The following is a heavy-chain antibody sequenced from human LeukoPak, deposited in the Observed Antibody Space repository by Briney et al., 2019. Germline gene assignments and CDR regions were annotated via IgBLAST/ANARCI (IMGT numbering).Heavy chain of an antibody. CDR2: IYYSGST. J-gene: IGHJ4*02. CDR3: ARTRYYYNSRSYGAPYYFDY. CDR1: GGSISSYY. V-gene: IGHV4-59*05. Sequence: SETLSLTCTVSGGSISSYYWSWIRQPPGKGLEWIGSIYYSGSTYYNPSLKSRVTISVDTSKNQFSLKLSSVTAADTAVYYCARTRYYYNSRSYGAPYYFDYWGQGTLVTVSS. D-gene: IGHD3-10*01.